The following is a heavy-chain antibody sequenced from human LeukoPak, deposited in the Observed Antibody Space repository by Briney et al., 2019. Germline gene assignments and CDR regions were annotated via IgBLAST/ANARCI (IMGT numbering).Heavy chain of an antibody. Sequence: SYISSSGSTMYYAASVKGRFTISRDNAKNSLYLQMNSLRAEDTAVYYCAIDYGSGSYLLDYWGQGTLVTVSS. CDR3: AIDYGSGSYLLDY. D-gene: IGHD3-10*01. CDR2: ISSSGSTM. V-gene: IGHV3-11*01. J-gene: IGHJ4*02.